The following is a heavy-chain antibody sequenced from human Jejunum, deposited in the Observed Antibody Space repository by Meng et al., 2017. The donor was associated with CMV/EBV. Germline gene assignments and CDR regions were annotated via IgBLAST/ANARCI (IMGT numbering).Heavy chain of an antibody. CDR3: AKDRLARITYYYYYGMDV. Sequence: WVRQAPGKGLEWVALIRYEGRNKYYADSVKDRFSISRDNSKNTVYLQMNSLRAEDTAVYYCAKDRLARITYYYYYGMDVWGQGTTVTVSS. D-gene: IGHD5-12*01. CDR2: IRYEGRNK. J-gene: IGHJ6*02. V-gene: IGHV3-30*02.